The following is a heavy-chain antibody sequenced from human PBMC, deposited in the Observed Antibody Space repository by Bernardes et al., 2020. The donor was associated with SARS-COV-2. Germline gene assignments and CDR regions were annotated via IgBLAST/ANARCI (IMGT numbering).Heavy chain of an antibody. CDR2: IYYSGST. CDR1: GGSVSSGSYY. J-gene: IGHJ4*02. D-gene: IGHD3-22*01. V-gene: IGHV4-61*01. Sequence: SETLSLTCTVSGGSVSSGSYYWSWLRQPPGKGLEWIGYIYYSGSTNYNPSLKSRVTISVDTSKNQFSLKLSSVTAADTAVYYCARDDSSGYYFFDYWGQGTLVTVSS. CDR3: ARDDSSGYYFFDY.